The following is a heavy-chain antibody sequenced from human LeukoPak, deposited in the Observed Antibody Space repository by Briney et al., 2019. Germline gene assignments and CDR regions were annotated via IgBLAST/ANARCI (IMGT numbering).Heavy chain of an antibody. J-gene: IGHJ1*01. V-gene: IGHV3-23*01. CDR2: ISGSGGST. D-gene: IGHD5/OR15-5a*01. CDR3: AKLPHSIYEKYFQH. CDR1: GFTFSSYA. Sequence: SGGSLRLSCAASGFTFSSYAMSWVRQAPGKGLEWVSAISGSGGSTYYVDSVKGRFTISRDNSKNTLYLQMNSLRAEDTAVYYCAKLPHSIYEKYFQHWGQGTLVTVSS.